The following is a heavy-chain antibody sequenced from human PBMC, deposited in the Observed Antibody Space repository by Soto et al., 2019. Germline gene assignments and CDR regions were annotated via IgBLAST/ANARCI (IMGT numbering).Heavy chain of an antibody. CDR3: AIGYCGGGRYYPAF. D-gene: IGHD2-15*01. J-gene: IGHJ1*01. CDR2: IYYSGST. CDR1: GGSISSYY. Sequence: SETLSLTCTVSGGSISSYYWSWIRQPPGKGLEWIGYIYYSGSTNYNPSLKSRVTISVDTSKNQLSLKLSSVTAVDTAVYYCAIGYCGGGRYYPAFWGQGTLVTGSS. V-gene: IGHV4-59*01.